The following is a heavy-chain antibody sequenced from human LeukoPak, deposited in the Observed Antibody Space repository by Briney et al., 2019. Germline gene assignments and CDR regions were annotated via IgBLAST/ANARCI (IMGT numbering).Heavy chain of an antibody. CDR2: IRYDGTSQ. D-gene: IGHD6-19*01. V-gene: IGHV3-30*02. CDR1: GFTLSIYG. J-gene: IGHJ4*02. CDR3: AKVGSGCYQIDY. Sequence: PGGSLRLSCATSGFTLSIYGMHWVRQAPGKGLEGVAFIRYDGTSQYYADSVKGRFTISRDNSKNMLYLQMNSLRAEDTAVYYCAKVGSGCYQIDYWGQGTLVTVSS.